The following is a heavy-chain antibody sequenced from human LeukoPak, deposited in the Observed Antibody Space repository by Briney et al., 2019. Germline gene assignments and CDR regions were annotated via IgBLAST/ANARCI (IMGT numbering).Heavy chain of an antibody. D-gene: IGHD5-18*01. J-gene: IGHJ4*02. CDR2: VNLNSGGT. CDR1: GYTFTYYY. V-gene: IGHV1-2*02. CDR3: ARVALAGSRIHLLDN. Sequence: ASVKVSCKASGYTFTYYYMYGVRQAPGQGPEWVGWVNLNSGGTQYVQKFQGRVTMARDTSISTAYMELTSLTSDDTAMYFCARVALAGSRIHLLDNWGQGTLVTVSS.